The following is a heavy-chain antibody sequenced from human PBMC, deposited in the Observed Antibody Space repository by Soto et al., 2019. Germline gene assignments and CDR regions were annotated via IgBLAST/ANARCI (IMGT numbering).Heavy chain of an antibody. V-gene: IGHV3-48*02. Sequence: EVQLVESGGGLVQPGGSLRLSCAASGFTFSRYSMNWVRQAPGKGLEWVSYISSSSSTIYYADSVKGRFTISRDNAKNSLYLQMNSLRDEDTAVYYCARDSGSYRYYYYYYGMDVWGQGTTVTVS. CDR1: GFTFSRYS. CDR2: ISSSSSTI. D-gene: IGHD1-26*01. CDR3: ARDSGSYRYYYYYYGMDV. J-gene: IGHJ6*02.